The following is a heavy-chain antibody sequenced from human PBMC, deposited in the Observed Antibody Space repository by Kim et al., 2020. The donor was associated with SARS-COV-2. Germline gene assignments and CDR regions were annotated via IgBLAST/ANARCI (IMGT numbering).Heavy chain of an antibody. CDR2: ISWNSGSI. D-gene: IGHD3-22*01. Sequence: GGSLRLSCAASGFTFGDYAMHWVRQAPGKGLEWVSGISWNSGSIGYADSVKGRFTISRDNAKNSLYLQMNSLRAEDTALYYCAKSMIYYYDSSGYYGWFDNWGQGTLVTASS. CDR1: GFTFGDYA. V-gene: IGHV3-9*01. CDR3: AKSMIYYYDSSGYYGWFDN. J-gene: IGHJ4*02.